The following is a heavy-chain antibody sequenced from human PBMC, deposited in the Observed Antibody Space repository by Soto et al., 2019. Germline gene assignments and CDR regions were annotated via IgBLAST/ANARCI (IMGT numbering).Heavy chain of an antibody. J-gene: IGHJ4*02. CDR2: ISNSGRIT. CDR3: ARDNGGGGLTLEY. CDR1: GFIFSDYY. Sequence: DLEESGGGLVKPGGSLRLSCTASGFIFSDYYMSWIRQAPGKGLEWVSDISNSGRITHHADSVEGRFTISRDNTKASLYLQMNSLRPEDSAIYYCARDNGGGGLTLEYWGQGTLVTVSS. V-gene: IGHV3-11*01. D-gene: IGHD7-27*01.